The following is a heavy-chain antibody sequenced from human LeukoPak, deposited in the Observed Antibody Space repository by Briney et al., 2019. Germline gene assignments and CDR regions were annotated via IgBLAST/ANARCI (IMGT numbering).Heavy chain of an antibody. D-gene: IGHD2-15*01. CDR3: ARGNQRLPRSTPDY. J-gene: IGHJ4*02. CDR2: IKTDGSTT. V-gene: IGHV3-74*01. Sequence: GRSLRLSCAASGFTFSSYAMHWVRQAPGKGLVWVSHIKTDGSTTAYADSVKGRFTISRDNAKNTLYLQMNSLRAEDTGGYYCARGNQRLPRSTPDYWGQGTLVTVSS. CDR1: GFTFSSYA.